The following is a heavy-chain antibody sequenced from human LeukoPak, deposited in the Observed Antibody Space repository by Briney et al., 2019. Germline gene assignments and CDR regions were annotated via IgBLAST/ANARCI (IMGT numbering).Heavy chain of an antibody. CDR2: TFCTSKCYN. Sequence: SQTLSLTCAISGDSLFSNGVAWNWIRQSPLRGLEWLGRTFCTSKCYNEYAVYVRSRVTINPDTSKNQFYLQLSYLTPEDSAIYYCARGHNSAFDIWGQGTMVTVSS. CDR3: ARGHNSAFDI. D-gene: IGHD1-1*01. CDR1: GDSLFSNGVA. J-gene: IGHJ3*02. V-gene: IGHV6-1*01.